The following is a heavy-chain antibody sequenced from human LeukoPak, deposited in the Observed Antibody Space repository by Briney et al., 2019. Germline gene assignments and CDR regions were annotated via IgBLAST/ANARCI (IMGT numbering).Heavy chain of an antibody. D-gene: IGHD3-3*01. CDR2: ISSSSSYI. CDR3: ARESQSLNYDFWSGYYSYYYYYMGV. J-gene: IGHJ6*03. Sequence: GGSLRLSCAASGFTFSSYSMNWVRQAPGKGLEWVSSISSSSSYIYYADSVKGRFPISRDNAKNSLYLQMNSLRAEDTAVYYCARESQSLNYDFWSGYYSYYYYYMGVWGKGTTVTVSS. CDR1: GFTFSSYS. V-gene: IGHV3-21*01.